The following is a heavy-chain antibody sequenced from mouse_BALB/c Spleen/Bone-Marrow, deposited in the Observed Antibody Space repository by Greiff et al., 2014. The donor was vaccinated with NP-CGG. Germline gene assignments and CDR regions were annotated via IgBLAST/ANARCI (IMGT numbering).Heavy chain of an antibody. CDR3: ARSGFDY. V-gene: IGHV1S130*01. CDR2: IHPKSGNT. Sequence: VQLQQSGSVLVRPGASVKLSCKASGYTFTSSWMHWAKRRPGQGLEWIGEIHPKSGNTNYNEKFKGKATLTVDTSSSTAYVDLSSLTSEDSAVYYCARSGFDYWGQGTTLTVSS. D-gene: IGHD4-1*01. J-gene: IGHJ2*01. CDR1: GYTFTSSW.